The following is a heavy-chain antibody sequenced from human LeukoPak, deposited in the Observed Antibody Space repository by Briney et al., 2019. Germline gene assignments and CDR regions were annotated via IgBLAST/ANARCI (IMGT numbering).Heavy chain of an antibody. CDR1: GGSISSSSYY. V-gene: IGHV4-39*01. Sequence: SETLSLTCTVSGGSISSSSYYWGWIRQPPGKGLEWIGSIYYSGSTYYDPSLKSRVTISVDTSKNQFSLKLSSVTAADTAVYHCARLTIYASGEDSWGQGTLVTVSS. D-gene: IGHD2/OR15-2a*01. CDR2: IYYSGST. CDR3: ARLTIYASGEDS. J-gene: IGHJ4*02.